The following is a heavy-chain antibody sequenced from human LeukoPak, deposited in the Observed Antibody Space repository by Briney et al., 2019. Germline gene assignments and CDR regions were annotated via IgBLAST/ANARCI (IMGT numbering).Heavy chain of an antibody. V-gene: IGHV3-48*01. CDR2: ISRSSSTI. J-gene: IGHJ6*03. Sequence: GGSLRLSCAASGFTFSSYGMNWVRQAPGKGLEWVSYISRSSSTIDYADSVKGRFTISRDNAKNSLYLQMNSLRAEDTAVYYCARVGDYYMDVWAKGTTVTVSS. CDR3: ARVGDYYMDV. CDR1: GFTFSSYG.